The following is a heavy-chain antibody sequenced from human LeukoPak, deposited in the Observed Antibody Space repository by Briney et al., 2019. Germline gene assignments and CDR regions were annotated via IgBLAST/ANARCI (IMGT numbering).Heavy chain of an antibody. D-gene: IGHD3-16*01. J-gene: IGHJ4*02. CDR3: AKDESSDRGDPIDY. V-gene: IGHV3-23*01. CDR1: GFTFSSYA. CDR2: ISSSSSTI. Sequence: GGSLRLSCAASGFTFSSYAMSWVRQAPGKGLEWVSYISSSSSTIYYADSVKGRFTISRDNSKNTLYLQMNSLRAEDTAVYYCAKDESSDRGDPIDYWGQGTLVTVSS.